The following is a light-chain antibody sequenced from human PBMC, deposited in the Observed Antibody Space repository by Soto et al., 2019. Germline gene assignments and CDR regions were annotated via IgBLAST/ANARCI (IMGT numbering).Light chain of an antibody. CDR2: DVS. V-gene: IGLV2-11*01. CDR1: SSDVGGYNY. Sequence: QSALTQPRSVSGSPGQSVTISCTGTSSDVGGYNYVSWYQHLPGKAPKLMIYDVSKRPSGVPDRFSGSKSGNTASLTISGLQAEDEADYYCSSYTNINTRACVFGTGTKVTVL. CDR3: SSYTNINTRACV. J-gene: IGLJ1*01.